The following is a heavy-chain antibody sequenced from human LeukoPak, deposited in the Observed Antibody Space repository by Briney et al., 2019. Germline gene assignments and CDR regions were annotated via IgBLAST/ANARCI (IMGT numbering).Heavy chain of an antibody. CDR1: GYTLTELS. CDR2: FDPEDGET. CDR3: ARGYSSSSS. V-gene: IGHV1-24*01. Sequence: ASVKVSCKVSGYTLTELSMHWVRQAPGKGLEWMGGFDPEDGETIYAQKFQGRVTMTRNTSISTAYMELSSLRSEDTAVYYCARGYSSSSSWGQGTLVTVSS. D-gene: IGHD6-6*01. J-gene: IGHJ5*02.